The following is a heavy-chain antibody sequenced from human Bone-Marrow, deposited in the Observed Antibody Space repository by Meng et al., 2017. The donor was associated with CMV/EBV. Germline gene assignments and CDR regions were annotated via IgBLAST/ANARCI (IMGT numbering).Heavy chain of an antibody. CDR1: GFDFSYYS. CDR2: MSSVGGFI. D-gene: IGHD2-2*01. CDR3: AKVTRVVPAAIGAFDI. J-gene: IGHJ3*02. Sequence: GGSLRLSCAASGFDFSYYSMHWVRQGPGKGLEWVSSMSSVGGFIKYSDSVRGRFSISRDNSKKSVFLQMNSLRVEDTAVYYCAKVTRVVPAAIGAFDIWGQGTMVTVSS. V-gene: IGHV3-21*01.